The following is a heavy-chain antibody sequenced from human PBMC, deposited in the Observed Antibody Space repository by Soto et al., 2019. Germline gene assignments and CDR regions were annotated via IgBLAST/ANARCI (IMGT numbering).Heavy chain of an antibody. Sequence: GGSLRLSCAASGFTFSDHYMDWVRQAPGKGLEWVGRTRNKANSYTTEYAASVKGRFTISRDDSKNSLYLQMNSLKTEDTAVCYCASSSKEDSDAFDIWGQGTMVTVSS. D-gene: IGHD6-6*01. CDR1: GFTFSDHY. CDR3: ASSSKEDSDAFDI. J-gene: IGHJ3*02. V-gene: IGHV3-72*01. CDR2: TRNKANSYTT.